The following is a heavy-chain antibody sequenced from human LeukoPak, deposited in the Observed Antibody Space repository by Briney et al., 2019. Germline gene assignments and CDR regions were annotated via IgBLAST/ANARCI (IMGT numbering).Heavy chain of an antibody. J-gene: IGHJ4*02. Sequence: ASVKVSCKASGYTFSDYYIHWVRQAPGQGLEWMGWINPNSGGTDYAQKFQGRVTMTRDTSISTAYMELSRLRSDDTAVYYCARDAYMIVVIYYFDYWGQGTLVTVSS. V-gene: IGHV1-2*02. CDR1: GYTFSDYY. D-gene: IGHD3-22*01. CDR2: INPNSGGT. CDR3: ARDAYMIVVIYYFDY.